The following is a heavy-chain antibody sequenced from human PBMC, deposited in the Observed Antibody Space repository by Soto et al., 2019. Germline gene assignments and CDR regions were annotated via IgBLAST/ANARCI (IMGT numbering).Heavy chain of an antibody. Sequence: PSETLSLTCTVSGGSISSGGYYWSWIRQHPGKGLEWIGTIYFSGTTYYNPSLKSRVTISVDTSKSQFSLKLSSVTAADTAVYYCARRDRSGFSYWLDTWGRGTLVTVSS. V-gene: IGHV4-31*03. CDR3: ARRDRSGFSYWLDT. D-gene: IGHD3-22*01. CDR1: GGSISSGGYY. CDR2: IYFSGTT. J-gene: IGHJ5*02.